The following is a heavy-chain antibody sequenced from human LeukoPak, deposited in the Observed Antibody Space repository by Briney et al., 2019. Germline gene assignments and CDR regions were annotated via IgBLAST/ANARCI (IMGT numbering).Heavy chain of an antibody. CDR3: AKDPNGDYIGTFDI. J-gene: IGHJ3*02. D-gene: IGHD4-17*01. CDR1: GFTFSSYW. Sequence: PGGSLRLSCAASGFTFSSYWMNWVRQAPGKGLEWVANIKQDGSEKYYADSVKGRFTISRDNSKNTLYLQMNSLRAEDTAVYYCAKDPNGDYIGTFDIWGQGTMVTVSS. CDR2: IKQDGSEK. V-gene: IGHV3-7*03.